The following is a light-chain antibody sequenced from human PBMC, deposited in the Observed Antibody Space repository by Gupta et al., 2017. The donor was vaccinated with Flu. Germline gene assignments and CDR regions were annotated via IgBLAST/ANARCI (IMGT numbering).Light chain of an antibody. CDR2: LNSDGSH. J-gene: IGLJ2*01. CDR3: QTWGTGIVV. V-gene: IGLV4-69*01. CDR1: SGHSGYG. Sequence: VKLNGTLRSGHSGYGSALHKQQPEKGPRSLMKLNSDGSHFTGDGIPYRSSGSSSGAERYLTISSLQAEDEDDYYCQTWGTGIVVFGGGTKLTVL.